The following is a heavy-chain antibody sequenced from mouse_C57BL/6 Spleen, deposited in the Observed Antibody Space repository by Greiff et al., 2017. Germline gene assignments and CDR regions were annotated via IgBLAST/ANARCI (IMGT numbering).Heavy chain of an antibody. J-gene: IGHJ1*03. CDR1: GFTFSDFY. CDR2: SRNKANDYTT. D-gene: IGHD1-1*01. V-gene: IGHV7-1*01. CDR3: ARALYYYGSSPYWYFDV. Sequence: DVHLVESGGGLVQSGRSLRLSCATSGFTFSDFYMAWVRQAPGKGLEWISASRNKANDYTTEYSASVKGRFIVSRDTSQSILYLQMNALRAEDTVIYYCARALYYYGSSPYWYFDVWGTGTTVTVSS.